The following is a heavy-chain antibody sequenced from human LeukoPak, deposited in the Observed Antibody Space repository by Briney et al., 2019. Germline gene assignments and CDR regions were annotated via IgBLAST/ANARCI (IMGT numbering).Heavy chain of an antibody. Sequence: PSETLSLTCTVSGGSISSSTYYWGWIRQPPGKGLEWIGSISYSGSTYYNPSLKSRVTISVDTSKNQFSLKLSSVTAADTAVYYCARVYDSSGYLYWYFDLWGRGTLVTVSS. J-gene: IGHJ2*01. V-gene: IGHV4-39*07. CDR1: GGSISSSTYY. D-gene: IGHD3-22*01. CDR3: ARVYDSSGYLYWYFDL. CDR2: ISYSGST.